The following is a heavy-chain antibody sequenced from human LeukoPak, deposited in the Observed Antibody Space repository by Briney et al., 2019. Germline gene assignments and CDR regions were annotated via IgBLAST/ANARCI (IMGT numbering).Heavy chain of an antibody. CDR1: GGTFSSYT. CDR3: ALVTTSKTAPFDY. CDR2: IIPILGIA. V-gene: IGHV1-69*02. Sequence: ASVKVSCKASGGTFSSYTISWVRQAPGQGLEWMGRIIPILGIANYAQKFQGRVTITADKSTSTAYMELGSLRSEDTAVYYCALVTTSKTAPFDYWGQGALVTVSS. J-gene: IGHJ4*02. D-gene: IGHD4-17*01.